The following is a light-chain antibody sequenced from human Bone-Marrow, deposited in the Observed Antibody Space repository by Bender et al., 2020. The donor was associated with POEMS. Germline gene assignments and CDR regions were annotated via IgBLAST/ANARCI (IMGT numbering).Light chain of an antibody. J-gene: IGLJ2*01. CDR1: GSNIGGYP. CDR2: TNN. CDR3: QSADSSGTYPVV. V-gene: IGLV1-44*01. Sequence: QSALTQPASVSGTPGQRVTISCSGSGSNIGGYPVNWYQQLPGTAPRLLIYTNNERPSGIPDRFSGSSSGTTVTLTISGVQAEDEADYYCQSADSSGTYPVVFGGGTRLTVL.